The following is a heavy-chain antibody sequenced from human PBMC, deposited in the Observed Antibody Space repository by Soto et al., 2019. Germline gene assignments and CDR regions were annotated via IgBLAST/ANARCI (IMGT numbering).Heavy chain of an antibody. CDR2: VYYSGST. CDR1: GGSIFSSY. CDR3: ARVPAGYSWFDS. V-gene: IGHV4-59*01. J-gene: IGHJ5*01. Sequence: SETLSLTCTVSGGSIFSSYWTWIRQPPGKGLEWVGNVYYSGSTNYNPSLKSRITISVDTSKIQFSLNLSSVTATDTAFYDCARVPAGYSWFDSWGQGTLVTVSS. D-gene: IGHD5-12*01.